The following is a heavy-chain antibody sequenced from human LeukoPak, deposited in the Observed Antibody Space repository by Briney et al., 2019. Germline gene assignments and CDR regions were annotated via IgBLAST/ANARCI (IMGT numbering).Heavy chain of an antibody. CDR3: ARDPSPYYGSGRGDWFDP. J-gene: IGHJ5*02. V-gene: IGHV1-2*02. CDR1: GYTFTGYY. CDR2: INPNSGGT. Sequence: ASVKVSFKASGYTFTGYYMHWVRQAPGQGLEWMGWINPNSGGTNYAQKFQGRVTMTRDTSISTAYMELSRLRSDDTAVYYCARDPSPYYGSGRGDWFDPWGQGTLVTVSS. D-gene: IGHD3-10*01.